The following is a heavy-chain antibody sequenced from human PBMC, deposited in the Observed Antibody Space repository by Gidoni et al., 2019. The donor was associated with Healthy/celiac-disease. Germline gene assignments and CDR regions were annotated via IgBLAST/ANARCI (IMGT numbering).Heavy chain of an antibody. V-gene: IGHV1-69*12. J-gene: IGHJ6*02. D-gene: IGHD3-3*01. Sequence: QVQLVQPGAEVKTPGSSFKVSCKASGGTFSSYATSWVRQSPGQGLEWMGGIIPIFGTANDAQKFQGRVTITADESTSTAYMELSSLRSEDTAVYYCSIWSGYYQTRYWYYYGMDVWGQGTTVTVSS. CDR2: IIPIFGTA. CDR3: SIWSGYYQTRYWYYYGMDV. CDR1: GGTFSSYA.